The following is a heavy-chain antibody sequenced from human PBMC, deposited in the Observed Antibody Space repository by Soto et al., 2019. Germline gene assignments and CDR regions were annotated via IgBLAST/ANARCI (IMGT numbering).Heavy chain of an antibody. Sequence: GGSLRLSCAASGFTFSSYSMNWVRQAPGKGLEWVSSISSSSSYIYYADSVKGRFTISRDNAKNSLYLQMNSLRAEDTAVYYCARDWSIAAVGDFDYWGQGTLVTVSS. CDR1: GFTFSSYS. D-gene: IGHD6-6*01. J-gene: IGHJ4*02. CDR3: ARDWSIAAVGDFDY. V-gene: IGHV3-21*01. CDR2: ISSSSSYI.